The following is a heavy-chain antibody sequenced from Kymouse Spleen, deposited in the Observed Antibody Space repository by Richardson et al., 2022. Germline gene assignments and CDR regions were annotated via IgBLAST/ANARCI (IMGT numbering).Heavy chain of an antibody. Sequence: QLQLQESGPGLVKPSETLSLTCTVSGGSISSSSYYWGWIRQPPGKGLEWIGSIYYSGSTYYNPSLKSRVTISVDTSKNQFSLKLSSVTAADTAVYYCARQREGSYFDYWGQGTLVTVSS. J-gene: IGHJ4*02. CDR1: GGSISSSSYY. CDR3: ARQREGSYFDY. V-gene: IGHV4-39*01. D-gene: IGHD3-10*01,IGHD3-16*02. CDR2: IYYSGST.